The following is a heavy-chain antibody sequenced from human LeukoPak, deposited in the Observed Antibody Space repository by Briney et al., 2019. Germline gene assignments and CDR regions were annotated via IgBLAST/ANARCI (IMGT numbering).Heavy chain of an antibody. CDR3: ARGLTVRGNWFDP. V-gene: IGHV4-34*01. J-gene: IGHJ5*02. CDR1: GGSFSGYY. Sequence: SETLSLTCAVYGGSFSGYYWSWIRQPPGKGLEWIGEINHSGSTNYNPSLKSRVTISVDTSKNQFSLKLSSVTAADTAVYYCARGLTVRGNWFDPWGQGTLVTVSS. D-gene: IGHD3-10*01. CDR2: INHSGST.